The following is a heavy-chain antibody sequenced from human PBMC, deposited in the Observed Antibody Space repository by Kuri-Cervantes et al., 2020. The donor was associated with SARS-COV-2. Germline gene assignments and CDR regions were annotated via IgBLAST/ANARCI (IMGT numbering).Heavy chain of an antibody. CDR3: ARAQYYYASSGPSDN. CDR2: ISSSSSYI. Sequence: GGSLRLSCAASGFTFSSYSMNWVRQAPGKGLEWVSSISSSSSYIYYADSVKGRFTISRDNAKNSLFLQMNSLIAEDTAVYYCARAQYYYASSGPSDNWGQGTLVTVSS. V-gene: IGHV3-21*01. J-gene: IGHJ4*02. CDR1: GFTFSSYS. D-gene: IGHD3-22*01.